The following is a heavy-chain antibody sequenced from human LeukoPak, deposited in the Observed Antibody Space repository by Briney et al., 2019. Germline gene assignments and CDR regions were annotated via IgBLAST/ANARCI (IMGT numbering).Heavy chain of an antibody. CDR1: GYRFPGSW. J-gene: IGHJ4*02. CDR2: IYPGDSDT. D-gene: IGHD6-6*01. CDR3: ARQGENSSSYDFDY. Sequence: GESLKTSCRSPGYRFPGSWFAWVRQMPGKGLEWMGIIYPGDSDTRYSPSFQGQVTISADKSISTAYLQWSSLKASDTAMYYCARQGENSSSYDFDYWGQGTLVTVSS. V-gene: IGHV5-51*01.